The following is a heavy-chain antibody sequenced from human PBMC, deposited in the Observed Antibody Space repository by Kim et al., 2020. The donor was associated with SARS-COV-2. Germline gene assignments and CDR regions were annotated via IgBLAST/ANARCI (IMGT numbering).Heavy chain of an antibody. J-gene: IGHJ6*03. Sequence: GGSLRLSCAASGIAFDDSYMTWIRQAPGQGLEWIAYISSMSTTINYAHSVKGRFTISRDNAKNSLYLQMNSLRAEDTAVYFCAGGEWGDDYMDVWGKGT. CDR3: AGGEWGDDYMDV. CDR2: ISSMSTTI. D-gene: IGHD2-21*01. V-gene: IGHV3-11*01. CDR1: GIAFDDSY.